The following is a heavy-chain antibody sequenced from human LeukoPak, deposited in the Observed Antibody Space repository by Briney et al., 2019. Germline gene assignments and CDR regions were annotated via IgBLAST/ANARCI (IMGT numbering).Heavy chain of an antibody. J-gene: IGHJ6*02. V-gene: IGHV3-66*04. Sequence: GGSLRLSCAASGFTVSSNYMSWVRQAPGKGLEWVSVIYSGGSTYYADSVKGRFTISRDNSKNTLYLQMNSLRAEDTAVYYCARRFTYDILTGYTYYYGMDVWGQGTTVTVSS. CDR1: GFTVSSNY. D-gene: IGHD3-9*01. CDR2: IYSGGST. CDR3: ARRFTYDILTGYTYYYGMDV.